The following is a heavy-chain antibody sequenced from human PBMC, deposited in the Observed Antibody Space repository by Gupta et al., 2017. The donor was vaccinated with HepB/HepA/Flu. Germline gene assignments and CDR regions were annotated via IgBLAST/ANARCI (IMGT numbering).Heavy chain of an antibody. CDR1: GYTFTSYG. J-gene: IGHJ4*02. CDR3: ARSNNVGTSAGHFDY. D-gene: IGHD1-26*01. Sequence: QVQLVQSGAEVKKPGASVTVSCKASGYTFTSYGINWVRQAPGQGLEWMGWISAYNGHTNYAQILQGRITMTTDTSTSTAYMELRSLRFDDTAMYYCARSNNVGTSAGHFDYWGQGTLVTVSS. V-gene: IGHV1-18*01. CDR2: ISAYNGHT.